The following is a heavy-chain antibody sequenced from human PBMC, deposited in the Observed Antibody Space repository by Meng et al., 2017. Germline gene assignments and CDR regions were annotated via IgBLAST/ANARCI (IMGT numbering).Heavy chain of an antibody. CDR2: INHSGST. D-gene: IGHD3-10*01. Sequence: QVQLQKWGAGLLKPSETLSLTCAVYGGSFIGYYLSWIRQPPGKGLEWIGEINHSGSTNYNPSLKSRVTISVDTSKNQFSLKLSSVTAADTAVYYCARGRWRGNRFDAWGQGTLVTVSS. V-gene: IGHV4-34*01. J-gene: IGHJ5*02. CDR1: GGSFIGYY. CDR3: ARGRWRGNRFDA.